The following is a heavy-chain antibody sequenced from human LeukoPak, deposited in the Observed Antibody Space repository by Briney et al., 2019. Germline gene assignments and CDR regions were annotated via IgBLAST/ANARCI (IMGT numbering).Heavy chain of an antibody. Sequence: GASLKISCQGSGSIFTSYWIGWVRQLPGKGLEWMGIIYPGDSDTRYSPSFQGQVTISADKSISTAYLQWSSLKASDTAMYYCARRRYCSGGSCYTAYYFDYWGQGTLVTVSS. CDR3: ARRRYCSGGSCYTAYYFDY. CDR1: GSIFTSYW. V-gene: IGHV5-51*01. CDR2: IYPGDSDT. J-gene: IGHJ4*02. D-gene: IGHD2-15*01.